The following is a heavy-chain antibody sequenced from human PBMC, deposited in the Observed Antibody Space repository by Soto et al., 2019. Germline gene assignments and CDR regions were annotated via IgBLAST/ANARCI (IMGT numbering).Heavy chain of an antibody. D-gene: IGHD3-10*01. J-gene: IGHJ4*02. Sequence: VKVSCKASGYTFTSYYMHWVRQAPGQGLEWMGIINPSGGSTSYAQKFQGRVTMTRDTSTSTVYMELSSLRSEDTAVYYCAREGDDYYGSGSYLGGLYYFDYWGQGTLVTVSS. CDR1: GYTFTSYY. CDR2: INPSGGST. V-gene: IGHV1-46*03. CDR3: AREGDDYYGSGSYLGGLYYFDY.